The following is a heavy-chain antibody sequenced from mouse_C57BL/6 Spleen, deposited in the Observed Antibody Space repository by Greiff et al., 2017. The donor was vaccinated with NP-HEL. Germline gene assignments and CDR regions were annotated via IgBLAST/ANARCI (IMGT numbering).Heavy chain of an antibody. CDR1: GYTFTDYY. V-gene: IGHV1-19*01. Sequence: VHVKQSGPVLVKPGASVKMSCKASGYTFTDYYMNWVKQSHGKSLEWIGVINPYNGGTSYNQKFKGKATLTVDKSSSTAYMELNSLTSEDSAVYYCARDYGSSYGAWFAYWGQGTLVTVSA. D-gene: IGHD1-1*01. CDR2: INPYNGGT. CDR3: ARDYGSSYGAWFAY. J-gene: IGHJ3*01.